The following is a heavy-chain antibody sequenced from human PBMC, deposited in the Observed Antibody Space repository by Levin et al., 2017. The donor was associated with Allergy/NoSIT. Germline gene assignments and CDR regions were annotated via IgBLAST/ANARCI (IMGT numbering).Heavy chain of an antibody. J-gene: IGHJ5*02. Sequence: SGPTLVKPTQTLTLTCTFSGFSLTTSGVGVGWIRQPPGKALEWLALIYWDDDKRYSPSLRSRLTITKDNSRNQVVLTMTNMDPVDTATYYCAHNKGTHSGNDYRGGSYRHNWFDPWGQGTLVTVSS. CDR1: GFSLTTSGVG. CDR2: IYWDDDK. V-gene: IGHV2-5*02. CDR3: AHNKGTHSGNDYRGGSYRHNWFDP. D-gene: IGHD3-16*02.